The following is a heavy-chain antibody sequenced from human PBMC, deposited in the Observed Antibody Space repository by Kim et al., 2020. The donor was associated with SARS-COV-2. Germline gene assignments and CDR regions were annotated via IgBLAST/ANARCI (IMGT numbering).Heavy chain of an antibody. CDR3: ARKDYYDSSGVAAFDI. CDR2: IYYSGST. D-gene: IGHD3-22*01. J-gene: IGHJ3*02. V-gene: IGHV4-28*01. CDR1: GYSISSSNW. Sequence: SETLSLTCAVSGYSISSSNWWGWIRQPPGKGLEWIGYIYYSGSTYYNPSLKSRVTMSVDTSKNQFSLKLSSVTAVDTAVYYCARKDYYDSSGVAAFDIWGQGTMVTVSS.